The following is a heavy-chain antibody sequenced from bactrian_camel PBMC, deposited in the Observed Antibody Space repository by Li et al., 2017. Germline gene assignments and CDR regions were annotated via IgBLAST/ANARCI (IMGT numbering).Heavy chain of an antibody. Sequence: VQLVESGGGLVQPGGSLRLSCVASGFIVSRHNVAWVRQAPGKGLEWVSVISSDGRSTDYGDSVKGRFTISRDNAKNTVYLLLNSLKTEDTAMYYCANPITSIIVKGTQVTVS. D-gene: IGHD2*01. CDR2: ISSDGRST. J-gene: IGHJ4*01. CDR1: GFIVSRHN. V-gene: IGHV3S40*01.